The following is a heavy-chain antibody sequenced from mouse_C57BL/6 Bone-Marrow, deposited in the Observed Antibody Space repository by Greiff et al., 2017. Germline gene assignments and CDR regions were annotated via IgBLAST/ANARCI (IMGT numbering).Heavy chain of an antibody. CDR2: IDPENGDT. CDR3: TLIYYYGSSYVGGFAY. D-gene: IGHD1-1*01. V-gene: IGHV14-4*01. Sequence: EVQLQQSGAELVRPGASVKLSCTASGFNIKDDYMHWVKQRPEQGLEWIGWIDPENGDTEYASKFQGKATITADTSSNTAYLQLSSLTSEDTAVYYCTLIYYYGSSYVGGFAYWGQGTLVTDSA. CDR1: GFNIKDDY. J-gene: IGHJ3*01.